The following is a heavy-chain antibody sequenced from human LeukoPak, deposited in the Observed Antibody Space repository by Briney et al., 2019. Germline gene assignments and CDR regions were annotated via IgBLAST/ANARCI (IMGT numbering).Heavy chain of an antibody. CDR3: AKVTTGSGSYYIMGVFDY. J-gene: IGHJ4*02. CDR2: IRYDGSDK. V-gene: IGHV3-30*02. CDR1: GFTFSSYG. Sequence: GGSLRLSCAASGFTFSSYGMHWVRQAPGKGLEWVAFIRYDGSDKYYADSVKGRFTISRDNSKNTLYLQMNSLRAEDTAVYYCAKVTTGSGSYYIMGVFDYWGQGTLVTVSS. D-gene: IGHD3-10*01.